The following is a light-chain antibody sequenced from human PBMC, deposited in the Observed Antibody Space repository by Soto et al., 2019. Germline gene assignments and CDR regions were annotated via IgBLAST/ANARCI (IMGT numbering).Light chain of an antibody. V-gene: IGKV1-9*01. CDR3: QQLHDYPIT. CDR2: AAS. Sequence: ILLTQSPSSLSASVGDRVTITCRASQGIDSSFAWYQEKPGKAPKLLIYAASSLQSGVPSRFSGSGSGTDFTLAISSLQPEDFATYYCQQLHDYPITFGQGTRLEI. J-gene: IGKJ5*01. CDR1: QGIDSS.